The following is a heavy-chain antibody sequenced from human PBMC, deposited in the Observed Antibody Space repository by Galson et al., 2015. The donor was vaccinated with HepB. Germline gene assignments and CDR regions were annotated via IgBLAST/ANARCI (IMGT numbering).Heavy chain of an antibody. J-gene: IGHJ4*02. CDR2: ISGSSTTI. CDR1: GFSFNSYS. D-gene: IGHD4-17*01. Sequence: SLRLSCAASGFSFNSYSMNWVRQAPGKGLEWVSYISGSSTTIHYADSAKGRFTISRGNAKNSLYLQMNNLRVEDTAVYYCGRDWSDGDYFPVRYWGQGALVTVSS. CDR3: GRDWSDGDYFPVRY. V-gene: IGHV3-48*01.